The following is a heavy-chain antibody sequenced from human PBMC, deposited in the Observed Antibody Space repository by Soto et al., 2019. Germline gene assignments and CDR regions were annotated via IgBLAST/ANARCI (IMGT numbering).Heavy chain of an antibody. V-gene: IGHV3-15*07. D-gene: IGHD3-16*02. J-gene: IGHJ6*02. CDR2: IKSKADGGTP. CDR3: PKEEITFGGVIENYYYYGMDV. Sequence: GGSLRLSCAASGFNFTTAWINWVRQAPGKGLEWVGRIKSKADGGTPDVAATVRGRFAIARDDYKSKVELKMNSLRAKDTAVYYCPKEEITFGGVIENYYYYGMDVWGQGTTVTVSS. CDR1: GFNFTTAW.